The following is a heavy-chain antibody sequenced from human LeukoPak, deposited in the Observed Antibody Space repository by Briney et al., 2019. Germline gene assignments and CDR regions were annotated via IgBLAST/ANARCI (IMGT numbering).Heavy chain of an antibody. CDR1: GFTFSSYW. J-gene: IGHJ5*02. D-gene: IGHD1-14*01. Sequence: GESLKISCQGSGFTFSSYWIAWVRQVPGKGLEWMGIIYVGDSDTRYSPSSQGRVTMSVDKFISTAYLQWISLEASDTAMYYCGRLSGNTYYDHWGQGTLVTVSS. V-gene: IGHV5-51*01. CDR3: GRLSGNTYYDH. CDR2: IYVGDSDT.